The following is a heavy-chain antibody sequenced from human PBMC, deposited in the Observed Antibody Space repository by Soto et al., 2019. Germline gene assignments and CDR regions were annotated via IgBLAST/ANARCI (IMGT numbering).Heavy chain of an antibody. V-gene: IGHV4-59*01. J-gene: IGHJ6*02. CDR1: GGCISSYY. D-gene: IGHD6-19*01. CDR3: ARDSRARAGWPHPPHYYYGMDC. CDR2: IYYSGST. Sequence: EPLSLTSTVSGGCISSYYWTWIRQPPGRGLEWIGYIYYSGSTNYNPSLKSRVTISVDTSKNQFSLKLSSVTAAETAVYYCARDSRARAGWPHPPHYYYGMDCWGQGTTVTVSS.